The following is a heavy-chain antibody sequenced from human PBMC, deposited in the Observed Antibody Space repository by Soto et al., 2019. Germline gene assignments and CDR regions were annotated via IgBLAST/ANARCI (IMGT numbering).Heavy chain of an antibody. CDR1: GFSLSTSGVG. V-gene: IGHV2-5*02. Sequence: QITLKASGPTLAKPTQTLPLPCTCSGFSLSTSGVGVGWIRQPPGKALEWLALIYWDDDKRSSPSLKRRLTITKDTNKNKGVLTRTNMDPVETATDYWAHRQRPMILAVGETFEIRGQGTMVTVSS. CDR3: AHRQRPMILAVGETFEI. J-gene: IGHJ3*02. D-gene: IGHD3-22*01. CDR2: IYWDDDK.